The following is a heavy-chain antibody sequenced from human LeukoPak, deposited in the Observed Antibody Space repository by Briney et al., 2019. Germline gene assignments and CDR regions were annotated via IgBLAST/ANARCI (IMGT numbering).Heavy chain of an antibody. V-gene: IGHV3-9*01. Sequence: GGSLRPSCAASGFTFDDYAMHWVRQAPGKGLEWVSGISWNSGSIGYADSVKGRFTISRDNAKNSLYLQMNSLRAEDTALYYCAKGVPSYYDFWSGYYGLGPNWFDPWGQGTLVTVSS. J-gene: IGHJ5*02. CDR1: GFTFDDYA. CDR2: ISWNSGSI. CDR3: AKGVPSYYDFWSGYYGLGPNWFDP. D-gene: IGHD3-3*01.